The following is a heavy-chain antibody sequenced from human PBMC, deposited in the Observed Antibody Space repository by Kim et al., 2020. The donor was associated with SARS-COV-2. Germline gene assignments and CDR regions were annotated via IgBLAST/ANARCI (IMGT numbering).Heavy chain of an antibody. CDR2: IYYSGST. V-gene: IGHV4-61*01. J-gene: IGHJ3*02. CDR1: GGSVSSGSYY. CDR3: ARGGQEIAKQRLRYFDWLLYPGSFDI. D-gene: IGHD3-9*01. Sequence: SETLSLTCTVSGGSVSSGSYYWSWIRQPPGKGLEWIGYIYYSGSTNYNPSLKSRVTISVDTSKNQFSLKLSSVTAADTAVYYCARGGQEIAKQRLRYFDWLLYPGSFDIWGQGTMVTVSS.